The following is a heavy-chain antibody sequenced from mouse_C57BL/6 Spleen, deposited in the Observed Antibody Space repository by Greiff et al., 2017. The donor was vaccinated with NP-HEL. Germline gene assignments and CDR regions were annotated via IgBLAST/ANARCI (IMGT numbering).Heavy chain of an antibody. Sequence: EVKLMESGPELVKPGASVKIPCKASGYTFTDYNMDWVKQSHGKSLEWIGDINPNNGGTIYNQKFKGKATLTVDKSSSTAYRELRSLTSEDTAVYYCARSGDYDGGDFDYWGQGTTLTVSS. CDR1: GYTFTDYN. CDR2: INPNNGGT. J-gene: IGHJ2*01. V-gene: IGHV1-18*01. D-gene: IGHD2-4*01. CDR3: ARSGDYDGGDFDY.